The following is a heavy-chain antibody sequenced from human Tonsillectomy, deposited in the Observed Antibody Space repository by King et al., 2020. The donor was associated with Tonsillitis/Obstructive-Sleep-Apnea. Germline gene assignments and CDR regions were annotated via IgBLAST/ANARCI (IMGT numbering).Heavy chain of an antibody. CDR1: GGSFSGYY. D-gene: IGHD6-13*01. J-gene: IGHJ6*03. Sequence: QVQLQQWGAGLLKPSETLSLTCAVYGGSFSGYYWSWIRQPPGKGLEWIGEINHSGSTNYNPSLKSRVTISVDTSKNQFSLKLSSVTAADTAVYYCARGPEAAAGDYNYYYMDVWGKGTTVTVSS. V-gene: IGHV4-34*01. CDR3: ARGPEAAAGDYNYYYMDV. CDR2: INHSGST.